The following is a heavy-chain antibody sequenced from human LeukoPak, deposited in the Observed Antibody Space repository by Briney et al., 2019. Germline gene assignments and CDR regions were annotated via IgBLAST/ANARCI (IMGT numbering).Heavy chain of an antibody. Sequence: SETLSLTCTVSGGSISSYYWSWIRQPPGKGLEWIGYIYYSGSTNYNPSLKSRVTISVDTSKNQFSLKLSSVTAADTAVYYCAREHTVVVPAAMKEMVWFDPWGQGTLVTVSS. CDR2: IYYSGST. V-gene: IGHV4-59*01. D-gene: IGHD2-2*01. CDR3: AREHTVVVPAAMKEMVWFDP. CDR1: GGSISSYY. J-gene: IGHJ5*02.